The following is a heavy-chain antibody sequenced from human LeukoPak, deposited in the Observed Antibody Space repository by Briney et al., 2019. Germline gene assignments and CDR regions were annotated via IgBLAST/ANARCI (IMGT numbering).Heavy chain of an antibody. CDR2: IKQDGSET. Sequence: PGGSLRLSCAASGFTFSSYWMSWVRQAPGRGLEWVANIKQDGSETYYVDSVKGRFTISRDNAKNSLYLQMNSLRAEDTAVYYYARVYSHTITMVRGVIGGWGQGTVVTVSS. D-gene: IGHD3-10*01. V-gene: IGHV3-7*03. CDR3: ARVYSHTITMVRGVIGG. J-gene: IGHJ4*02. CDR1: GFTFSSYW.